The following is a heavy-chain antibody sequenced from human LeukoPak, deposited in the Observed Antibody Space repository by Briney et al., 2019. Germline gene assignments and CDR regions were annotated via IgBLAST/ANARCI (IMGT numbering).Heavy chain of an antibody. CDR1: GYSIGSGYY. CDR2: IYHSGST. Sequence: SETLSLTCAVSGYSIGSGYYWGWIRQPPGKGLEWIGSIYHSGSTYYNPSLKSRVTISVDTSKNQFSLKLSSVTAADTAVYYCPRNRTGTTDYYYYMDVWGKGTTVTVSS. D-gene: IGHD1-1*01. CDR3: PRNRTGTTDYYYYMDV. J-gene: IGHJ6*03. V-gene: IGHV4-38-2*01.